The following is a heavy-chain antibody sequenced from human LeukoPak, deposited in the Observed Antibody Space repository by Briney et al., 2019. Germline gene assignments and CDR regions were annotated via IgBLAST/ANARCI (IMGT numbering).Heavy chain of an antibody. V-gene: IGHV3-66*01. CDR2: IYSGGST. CDR3: ATTYYDFWSGQRGGRDSYYYYMDV. CDR1: GFTVSSNY. Sequence: GGSLRLSCAASGFTVSSNYMSWVRQAPGKGLEWVSVIYSGGSTYYADSVKGRFTISRDNSKNTLYLQMNSLRAEDTAVYYCATTYYDFWSGQRGGRDSYYYYMDVWGKGTTVTVSS. D-gene: IGHD3-3*01. J-gene: IGHJ6*03.